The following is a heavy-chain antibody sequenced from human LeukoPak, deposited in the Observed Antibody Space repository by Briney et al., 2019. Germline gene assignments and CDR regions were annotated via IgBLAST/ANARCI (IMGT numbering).Heavy chain of an antibody. J-gene: IGHJ6*03. Sequence: GGSLRLSCAASGFTFSSYAISWVRQAPGKGLEWVSAISGSGGSTYYADSVKGRFTISRDNSKNTLYLQMNSLRAEDTAVYYCAKAPIAAMGGYYYMDVWGKGTTVTVSS. CDR2: ISGSGGST. CDR1: GFTFSSYA. CDR3: AKAPIAAMGGYYYMDV. D-gene: IGHD6-25*01. V-gene: IGHV3-23*01.